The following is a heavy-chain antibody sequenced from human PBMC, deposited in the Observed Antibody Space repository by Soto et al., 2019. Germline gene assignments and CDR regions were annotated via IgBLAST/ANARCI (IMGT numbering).Heavy chain of an antibody. D-gene: IGHD3-9*01. V-gene: IGHV1-69*04. CDR1: GGTFSSYT. J-gene: IGHJ4*02. CDR2: IIPILGIA. CDR3: ARELRYFDPFDY. Sequence: SVKVSCKASGGTFSSYTISWVRQAPGQGLEWMGRIIPILGIANYAQKFQGRVTMTADKSTSTAYMELRSLRSDDTAVYYCARELRYFDPFDYWGQGTLVTVSS.